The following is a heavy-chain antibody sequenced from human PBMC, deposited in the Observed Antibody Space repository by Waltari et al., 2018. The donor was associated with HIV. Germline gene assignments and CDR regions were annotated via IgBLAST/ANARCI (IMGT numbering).Heavy chain of an antibody. D-gene: IGHD4-17*01. CDR2: IYYSGST. J-gene: IGHJ6*02. CDR3: ARRGFDYGDSGDYYYYGMDV. V-gene: IGHV4-39*01. Sequence: QLQLQESGPGLVKPSETLSLTCTVSGGSISSSSYYWGWLRQPPGKGLEWIGSIYYSGSTYYNPSLKSRVTISVDTSKNQFSLKLSSVTAADTAVYYCARRGFDYGDSGDYYYYGMDVWGQGTTVTVSS. CDR1: GGSISSSSYY.